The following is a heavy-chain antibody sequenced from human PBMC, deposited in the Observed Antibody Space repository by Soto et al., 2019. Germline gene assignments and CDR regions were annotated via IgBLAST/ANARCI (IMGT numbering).Heavy chain of an antibody. V-gene: IGHV1-18*01. J-gene: IGHJ6*02. D-gene: IGHD3-10*01. Sequence: GASVKVSCKASGYTFTSYGISWVRQAPGQGLEWMGWISAYNGNTNYAQKLQSRVTMTTDTSTSTAYMELRSLRSDDTAVYYCARASHVLLWFGETKYGMDVWGQGTTVTVSS. CDR2: ISAYNGNT. CDR1: GYTFTSYG. CDR3: ARASHVLLWFGETKYGMDV.